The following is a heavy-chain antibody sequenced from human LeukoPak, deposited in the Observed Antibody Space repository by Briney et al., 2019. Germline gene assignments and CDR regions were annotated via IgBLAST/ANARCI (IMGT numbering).Heavy chain of an antibody. CDR2: IYHSGST. J-gene: IGHJ4*02. V-gene: IGHV4-4*02. D-gene: IGHD3-22*01. CDR3: ARDHTNYYDSSPFDY. CDR1: GGSISSGNW. Sequence: SGTLSLTCAVSGGSISSGNWWSWVRQPPGKGLEWIGEIYHSGSTNYNPSLKSRVTISVDKSKNQFSLKLSSVTAADTAVYYCARDHTNYYDSSPFDYWGQGTLVTVSS.